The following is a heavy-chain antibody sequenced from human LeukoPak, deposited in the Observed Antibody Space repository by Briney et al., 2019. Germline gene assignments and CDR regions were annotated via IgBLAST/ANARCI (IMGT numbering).Heavy chain of an antibody. J-gene: IGHJ5*02. CDR2: ISAYNGNT. D-gene: IGHD3-10*01. CDR3: ARDLTYMVRGVINWFDP. Sequence: ASVKVSCKASGDTFTSYGISWVRQAPGQGLEWMGWISAYNGNTNYAQKLQGRVTMTTDTSTSTAYMELRSLRSDDTAVYYCARDLTYMVRGVINWFDPWGQGTLVTVSS. CDR1: GDTFTSYG. V-gene: IGHV1-18*01.